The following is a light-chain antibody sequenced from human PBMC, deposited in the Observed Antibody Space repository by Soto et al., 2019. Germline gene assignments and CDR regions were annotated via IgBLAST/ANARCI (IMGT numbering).Light chain of an antibody. CDR1: ESVRSRY. J-gene: IGKJ4*01. Sequence: EIVLTQSPGTLSLSPGERATLSCRASESVRSRYLAWYQQKPGQAPRLLIYGASSRATGIPDRFSGSGSGTDFTLTISRLEPEDFSVYSCQQYGSSPLTFGGRTKMEI. CDR3: QQYGSSPLT. V-gene: IGKV3-20*01. CDR2: GAS.